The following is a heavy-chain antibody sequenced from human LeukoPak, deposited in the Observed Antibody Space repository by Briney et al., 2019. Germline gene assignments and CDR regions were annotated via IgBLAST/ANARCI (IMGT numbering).Heavy chain of an antibody. D-gene: IGHD6-19*01. CDR2: ISYDGSNK. V-gene: IGHV3-30*04. Sequence: GGSLRLSCAASGFTFSSYAMHWVRQAPGKGLEWVAVISYDGSNKYYADSVKGRFTISRDNSKNTLYLQMNSLRVEDTAVYYCVKSSGWPDYWGQGTLVTVSS. CDR1: GFTFSSYA. J-gene: IGHJ4*02. CDR3: VKSSGWPDY.